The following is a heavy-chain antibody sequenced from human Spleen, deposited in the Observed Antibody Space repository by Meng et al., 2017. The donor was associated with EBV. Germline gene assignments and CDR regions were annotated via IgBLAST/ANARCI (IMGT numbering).Heavy chain of an antibody. CDR3: ARVRHDFGDHGVDY. V-gene: IGHV1-2*06. J-gene: IGHJ4*02. D-gene: IGHD4-17*01. Sequence: QVPLLQSWAEVKKPGASVKVSCKASGYTFTDYFIHWVRQAPGQGIEWMGRINPNSGDTNHAQNFQGRVTMTRDTSISTAYMELSRLISDDTAVYYCARVRHDFGDHGVDYWGQGTLVTVSS. CDR2: INPNSGDT. CDR1: GYTFTDYF.